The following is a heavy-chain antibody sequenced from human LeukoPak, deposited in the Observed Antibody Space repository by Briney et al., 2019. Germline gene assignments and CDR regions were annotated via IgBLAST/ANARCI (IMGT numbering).Heavy chain of an antibody. V-gene: IGHV3-30*02. CDR2: IGHDGTKI. D-gene: IGHD3-16*01. CDR3: AKDHVTWGNRYFDH. J-gene: IGHJ4*02. CDR1: GFTFSTYG. Sequence: GGSLRLSCAASGFTFSTYGMHWVRQAPGKGLEWVSFIGHDGTKIYYADSVQGRFTISRDNSKNTLYLEMNSLSGEDTALYYCAKDHVTWGNRYFDHWGQGTLGTVSS.